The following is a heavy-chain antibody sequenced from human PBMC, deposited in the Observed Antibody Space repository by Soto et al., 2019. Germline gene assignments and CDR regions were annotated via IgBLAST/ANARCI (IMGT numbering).Heavy chain of an antibody. CDR2: IYHSGST. CDR3: ARDIPSSGGYDNWLDP. J-gene: IGHJ5*02. Sequence: SEALSLTCTVSGGSISRDDYYWSWIRQPPGKGLEWIGYIYHSGSTYYNPSLKSRVTISVDTSKNQFSLNLSSVTAADTAVYFCARDIPSSGGYDNWLDPWGQGTLVTV. D-gene: IGHD5-12*01. V-gene: IGHV4-30-4*01. CDR1: GGSISRDDYY.